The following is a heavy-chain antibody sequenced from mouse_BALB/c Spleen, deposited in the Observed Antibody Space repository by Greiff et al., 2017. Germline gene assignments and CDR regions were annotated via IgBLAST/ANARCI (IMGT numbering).Heavy chain of an antibody. CDR1: GFSFTSYYA. J-gene: IGHJ3*01. V-gene: IGHV3-2*02. Sequence: EVQVVESGPGLVKPSQSLSLTCTVSGFSFTSYYAWYWIRQFPGNKLVLRGYISYSGSTSYNPTLKSRISITRDTSKNQFFLQLNYVTTEDTATYYCAREDYYGSNPWFAYWGQGTLVTVSA. CDR3: AREDYYGSNPWFAY. CDR2: ISYSGST. D-gene: IGHD1-1*01.